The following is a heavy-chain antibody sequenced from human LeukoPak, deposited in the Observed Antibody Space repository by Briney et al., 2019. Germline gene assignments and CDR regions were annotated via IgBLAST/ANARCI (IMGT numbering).Heavy chain of an antibody. CDR2: IYYSGST. V-gene: IGHV4-59*08. CDR1: GGSISSHY. Sequence: PSETLSLTCTVSGGSISSHYWSWIRQPPGKGLEWIGYIYYSGSTNYNPSLKSRVTISVDTSKNQFSLKLSSVTAADTAVYYCARRRGGSGSYYFDYWGQGTLVTVSS. CDR3: ARRRGGSGSYYFDY. J-gene: IGHJ4*02. D-gene: IGHD3-10*01.